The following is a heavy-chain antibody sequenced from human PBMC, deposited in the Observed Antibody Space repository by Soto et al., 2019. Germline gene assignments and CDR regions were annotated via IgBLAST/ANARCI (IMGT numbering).Heavy chain of an antibody. J-gene: IGHJ4*02. Sequence: DVQLLESGGGLVQPGGSLRLSCVVSGFSFSYAIIWVRQAPGKGQEWVSGITGGGNTEYAASVKGRFTISRDSSKNTVYLQMNSLRAEDTAMYYCAKDAVYNDGLWLVSDWGQGTLVTIS. D-gene: IGHD2-21*01. V-gene: IGHV3-23*01. CDR1: GFSFSYA. CDR3: AKDAVYNDGLWLVSD. CDR2: ITGGGNT.